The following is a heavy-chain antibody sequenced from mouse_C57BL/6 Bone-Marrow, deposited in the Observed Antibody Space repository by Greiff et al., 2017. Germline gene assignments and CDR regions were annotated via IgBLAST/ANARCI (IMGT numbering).Heavy chain of an antibody. J-gene: IGHJ3*01. D-gene: IGHD2-5*01. CDR3: ARAYYSNYVPFAY. Sequence: EVQGVESGGGLVKPGGSLKLSCAASGFTFSDYGMHWVRQAPEKGLEWVAYISSGSSTIYYADTVKGRFTISRDNAKNTLFLQMTSLRSEDTAMYYCARAYYSNYVPFAYWGQGTLVTVSA. CDR1: GFTFSDYG. CDR2: ISSGSSTI. V-gene: IGHV5-17*01.